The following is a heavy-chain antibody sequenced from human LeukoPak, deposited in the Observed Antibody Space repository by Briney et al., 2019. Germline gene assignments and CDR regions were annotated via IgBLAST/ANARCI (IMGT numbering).Heavy chain of an antibody. CDR3: ATAGRGYYDSHMDV. CDR2: INPNSGGT. CDR1: GFTFTAYY. V-gene: IGHV1-2*02. Sequence: VASVKVSCKASGFTFTAYYMHWVRQAPGQGLEWMGWINPNSGGTNYAQKFQGRVTITRDTSISTAYMELSRLGSDDTAVYYCATAGRGYYDSHMDVWGKGTTVTISS. D-gene: IGHD3-22*01. J-gene: IGHJ6*03.